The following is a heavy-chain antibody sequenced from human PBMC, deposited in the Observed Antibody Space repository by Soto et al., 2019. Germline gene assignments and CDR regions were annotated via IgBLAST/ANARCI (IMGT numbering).Heavy chain of an antibody. V-gene: IGHV3-30*18. CDR2: ISYDGSNK. Sequence: QVQLVESGGGVVQPGRSLRLSCAASGFTFSSYGMHWVRQAPGKGLEWVAVISYDGSNKYYADSVKGRFTISRDNSKNTLYLQMNSLRAEDTAVYYCAKDHRHIAVAAPLGPWGQGTLVTVSS. CDR3: AKDHRHIAVAAPLGP. J-gene: IGHJ5*02. D-gene: IGHD6-19*01. CDR1: GFTFSSYG.